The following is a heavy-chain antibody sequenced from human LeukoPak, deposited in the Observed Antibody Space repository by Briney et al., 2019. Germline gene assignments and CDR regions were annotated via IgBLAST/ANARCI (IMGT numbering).Heavy chain of an antibody. Sequence: SVKVSCKASGGTFSSYAISWVRQAPGQGLEWMGRIIPIFGTANYAQKFQGRVTITTDEYTSTAYMELSSLRSEDTAVYYCARDRGWLQTYYFDYWGQGTLVTVSS. V-gene: IGHV1-69*05. D-gene: IGHD5-24*01. J-gene: IGHJ4*02. CDR2: IIPIFGTA. CDR3: ARDRGWLQTYYFDY. CDR1: GGTFSSYA.